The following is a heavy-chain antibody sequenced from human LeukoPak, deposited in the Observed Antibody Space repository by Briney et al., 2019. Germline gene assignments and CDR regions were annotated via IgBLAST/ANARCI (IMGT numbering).Heavy chain of an antibody. V-gene: IGHV1-2*02. D-gene: IGHD5-18*01. CDR3: ARAGLPIYYYYMDV. CDR1: GYTFTGYF. CDR2: INPNSGGT. J-gene: IGHJ6*03. Sequence: GASVKVSCKASGYTFTGYFMHWVRQAPRQGLEWMGWINPNSGGTNYAQRFQGRVTMTRDTSISTAYMELSGLRSNDTAVYYCARAGLPIYYYYMDVWGKGTTVTVSS.